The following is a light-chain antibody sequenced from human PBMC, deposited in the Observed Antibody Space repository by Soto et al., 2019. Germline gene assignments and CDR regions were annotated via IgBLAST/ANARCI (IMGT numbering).Light chain of an antibody. CDR2: AAS. J-gene: IGKJ1*01. Sequence: SQMTGCRSSLSSSLRARVTITCXASQSISSYLNWYQQKPGKAPKLLIYAASSLQSGVPSRFSGSGSGTEFTLTISSLQPDDFATYYCQQYNSYSRTFGQGTKVDIK. CDR3: QQYNSYSRT. V-gene: IGKV1-39*01. CDR1: QSISSY.